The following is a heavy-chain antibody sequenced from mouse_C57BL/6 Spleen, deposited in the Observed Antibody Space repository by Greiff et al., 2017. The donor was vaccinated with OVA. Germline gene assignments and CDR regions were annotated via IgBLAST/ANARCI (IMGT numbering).Heavy chain of an antibody. Sequence: EVQGVESGGGLVQPGGSLKLSCAASGFTFSDYYMYWVRQTPEKRLEWVAYISNGGGSTYYPDTVKGRFTISRDNAKNTLYLQMSRLKSEDTAMYYCARRMGEGYFDYWGQGTTLTVSS. CDR1: GFTFSDYY. D-gene: IGHD2-3*01. CDR2: ISNGGGST. V-gene: IGHV5-12*01. J-gene: IGHJ2*01. CDR3: ARRMGEGYFDY.